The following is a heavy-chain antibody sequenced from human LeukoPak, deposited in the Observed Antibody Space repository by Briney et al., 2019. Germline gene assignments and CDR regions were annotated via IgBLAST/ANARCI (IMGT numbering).Heavy chain of an antibody. CDR2: IYHSGST. Sequence: PSETLSLTCAVSGGSISSNSYYWGWIRQPPGKGLEWIGSIYHSGSTYYNPSLKSRVTISVDTSKNQFSLKLSSVTAADTAVYYCASVTYGDYGYYYYYMDVWGKGTTVTVSS. V-gene: IGHV4-39*07. J-gene: IGHJ6*03. CDR3: ASVTYGDYGYYYYYMDV. D-gene: IGHD4-17*01. CDR1: GGSISSNSYY.